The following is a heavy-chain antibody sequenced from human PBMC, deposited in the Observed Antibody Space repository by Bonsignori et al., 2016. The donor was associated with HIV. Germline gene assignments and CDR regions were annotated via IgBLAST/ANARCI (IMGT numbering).Heavy chain of an antibody. CDR1: GFTFSSYG. CDR3: AKGDARPALNNPLI. Sequence: QVHLVESGGGVVQPGGSLRLSCAASGFTFSSYGFHWVRQNPGKGLEWVAFVGFDGTFTSYADSVRGRLTISRDDSKKTVFLQMNSLSTEDTALYYCAKGDARPALNNPLILGQGT. CDR2: VGFDGTFT. V-gene: IGHV3-30*02. D-gene: IGHD2-21*01. J-gene: IGHJ3*02.